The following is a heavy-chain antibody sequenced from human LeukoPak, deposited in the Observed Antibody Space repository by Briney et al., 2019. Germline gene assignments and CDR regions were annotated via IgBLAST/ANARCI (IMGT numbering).Heavy chain of an antibody. CDR1: GFTFSSYA. CDR2: ISSSGGST. Sequence: GGSLRLSCAASGFTFSSYAMSWVRQAPGKGLEWVSAISSSGGSTYYADSVKGRFTISRDNSKNTLYLQMNSLRAEDTAVYYCAKGGQYSSGWDYYFDYWGQGTLVTVSS. V-gene: IGHV3-23*01. D-gene: IGHD6-19*01. J-gene: IGHJ4*02. CDR3: AKGGQYSSGWDYYFDY.